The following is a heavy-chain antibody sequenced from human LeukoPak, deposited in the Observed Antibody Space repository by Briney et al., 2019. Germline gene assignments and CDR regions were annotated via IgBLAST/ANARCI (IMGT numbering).Heavy chain of an antibody. CDR3: ARVRSGWYEDY. J-gene: IGHJ4*02. Sequence: GGSLRLSCAASGFTFSSYDMSWVRQAPGKGPEWVSGISGSGGTTYYADSVKGRFTISRDNAKNSLYLQMNSLRAEDTAVYYCARVRSGWYEDYWGQGTLVTVSS. CDR2: ISGSGGTT. CDR1: GFTFSSYD. D-gene: IGHD6-19*01. V-gene: IGHV3-23*01.